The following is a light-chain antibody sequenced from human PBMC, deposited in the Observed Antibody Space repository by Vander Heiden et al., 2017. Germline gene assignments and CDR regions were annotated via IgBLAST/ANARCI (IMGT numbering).Light chain of an antibody. CDR2: GEN. CDR1: RLRSSY. Sequence: SSELPQDPAISVALGQSVRITCQGDRLRSSYASWDQQKPGHAPILVIYGENKRPLGIPERFSGANSVNTAALTSTGAQAEEEADYYCRSRDSRGDHIHVVFGGGTKLTVL. V-gene: IGLV3-19*01. J-gene: IGLJ2*01. CDR3: RSRDSRGDHIHVV.